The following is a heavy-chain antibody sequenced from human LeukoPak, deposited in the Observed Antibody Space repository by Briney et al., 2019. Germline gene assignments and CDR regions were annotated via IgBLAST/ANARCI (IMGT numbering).Heavy chain of an antibody. CDR2: ISGSGGST. CDR3: AKDQLMDYDFWSGYYSSGNWFDP. V-gene: IGHV3-23*01. J-gene: IGHJ5*02. CDR1: GFPFSSYA. Sequence: SGGSLRLSCAASGFPFSSYAMSWVRQAPGKGLEWVSAISGSGGSTYYADSVKGRFTISRDNSKNTLYLQMNSLRAEDTAVYYCAKDQLMDYDFWSGYYSSGNWFDPWGQGTLVTVSS. D-gene: IGHD3-3*01.